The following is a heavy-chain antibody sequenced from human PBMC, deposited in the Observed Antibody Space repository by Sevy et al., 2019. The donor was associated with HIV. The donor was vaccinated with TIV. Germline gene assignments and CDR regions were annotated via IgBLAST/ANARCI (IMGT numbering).Heavy chain of an antibody. V-gene: IGHV4-30-2*01. Sequence: SETLSLTCAVSGGSISSGGYSWSWIRQPPGKGLEWIGCIYHSGSTYYNPSLKSRVTISVDRSKNQCSLKLSSVTAADTAVYYCARGLDGENYSSGSYSFDYWGHGTLVTVSS. CDR3: ARGLDGENYSSGSYSFDY. CDR1: GGSISSGGYS. J-gene: IGHJ4*01. D-gene: IGHD3-10*01. CDR2: IYHSGST.